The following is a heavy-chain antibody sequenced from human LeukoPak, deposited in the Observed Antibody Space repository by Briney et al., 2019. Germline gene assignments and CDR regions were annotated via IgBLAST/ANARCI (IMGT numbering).Heavy chain of an antibody. CDR2: ISGSGGST. V-gene: IGHV3-23*01. D-gene: IGHD3-3*01. J-gene: IGHJ6*03. CDR3: AKGVILRFLEWTPMDV. CDR1: GFTFSSYA. Sequence: GGSLRLSCAASGFTFSSYAMSWVRQAPGKGLEWVSAISGSGGSTYYADSVKGRFTISGDNSKNTLYLQMNSLRAEDTAVYYCAKGVILRFLEWTPMDVWGKGTTVTVSS.